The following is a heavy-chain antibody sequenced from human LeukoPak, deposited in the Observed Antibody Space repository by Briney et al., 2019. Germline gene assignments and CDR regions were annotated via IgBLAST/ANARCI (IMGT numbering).Heavy chain of an antibody. J-gene: IGHJ5*02. CDR2: IYHSGST. CDR3: ARDIPMVRGVITWFDP. D-gene: IGHD3-10*01. V-gene: IGHV4-38-2*02. CDR1: GYSISSGYY. Sequence: SETLSLTCAVSGYSISSGYYWGWIRQPPGKGLEWIGSIYHSGSTYYNPSLKSRVTISVDTSKNQFSLKLSSVTAADTAVYYCARDIPMVRGVITWFDPWGQGTLVTVSS.